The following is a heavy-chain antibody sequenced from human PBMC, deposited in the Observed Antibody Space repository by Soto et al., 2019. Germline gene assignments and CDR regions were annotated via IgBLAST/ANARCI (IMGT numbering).Heavy chain of an antibody. Sequence: SVKVSCKASEGTFNSYAIAWVRQAPGQGLEWMGGIIPYYNTLNYAQKFQDRVTITADDSTNTVYMALSSLRSDDTAVYFCASGASRWYPYFFDSWAQGTLVTVSS. V-gene: IGHV1-69*13. CDR2: IIPYYNTL. CDR1: EGTFNSYA. J-gene: IGHJ4*02. CDR3: ASGASRWYPYFFDS. D-gene: IGHD6-13*01.